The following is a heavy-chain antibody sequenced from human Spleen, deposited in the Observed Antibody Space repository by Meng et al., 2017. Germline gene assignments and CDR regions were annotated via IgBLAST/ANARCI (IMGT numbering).Heavy chain of an antibody. CDR3: ARVGDYAAFDS. CDR2: PNPRAGGT. CDR1: AYTFTGYY. D-gene: IGHD4-17*01. V-gene: IGHV1-46*01. Sequence: QLQLVQSGAGVKKPGASVKVSCRASAYTFTGYYIHWVRQAPGQGLEWMALPNPRAGGTSYAQKFQGRVTVTRDTSTSTAYMELSSLTSEDTALYYCARVGDYAAFDSWGQGTLVIVSS. J-gene: IGHJ4*02.